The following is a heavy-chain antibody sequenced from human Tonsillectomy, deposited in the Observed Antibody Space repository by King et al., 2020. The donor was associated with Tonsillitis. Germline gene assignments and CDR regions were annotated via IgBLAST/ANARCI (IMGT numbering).Heavy chain of an antibody. CDR1: GFAFSSYA. CDR3: AKETDYRDYRRSFHM. J-gene: IGHJ3*02. CDR2: IRYDATNK. V-gene: IGHV3-30*02. D-gene: IGHD4-11*01. Sequence: VQLVESGGGVVQPGGSLRLSCAASGFAFSSYAMHWVRQAPGKGLEWVAYIRYDATNKYYADSVEGRFIISRDNSRNTLSLQMNSLRDDDTALYHCAKETDYRDYRRSFHMWGQGTMVTVSS.